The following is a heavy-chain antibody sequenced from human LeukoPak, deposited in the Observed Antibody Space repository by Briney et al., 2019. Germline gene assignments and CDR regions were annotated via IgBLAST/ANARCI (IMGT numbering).Heavy chain of an antibody. D-gene: IGHD2-8*01. Sequence: SETLSLTCAVYGGSFSGYYWSWIRQPPGKGPEWIGEINHSGSTNYNPSLKSRVTISVDTSKNQFSLKLSSVTAADTAVYYCAREWGLTNCTNGVCYTPFVYMDVWGKGTTVTVSS. J-gene: IGHJ6*03. CDR1: GGSFSGYY. CDR2: INHSGST. CDR3: AREWGLTNCTNGVCYTPFVYMDV. V-gene: IGHV4-34*01.